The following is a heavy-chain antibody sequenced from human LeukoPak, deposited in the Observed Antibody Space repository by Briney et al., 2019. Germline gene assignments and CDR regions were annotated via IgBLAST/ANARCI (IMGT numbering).Heavy chain of an antibody. V-gene: IGHV4-59*01. CDR3: AREQGEYYDSSGGFDY. J-gene: IGHJ4*02. D-gene: IGHD3-22*01. CDR1: GFTFSSYA. Sequence: NPGGSLRLSCAASGFTFSSYAMSWVRQPPGKGLEWIGYIYYSGSTNYNPSLKSRVTISVDTSKNQFSLKLSSVTAADTAVYYCAREQGEYYDSSGGFDYWGQGTLVTVSS. CDR2: IYYSGST.